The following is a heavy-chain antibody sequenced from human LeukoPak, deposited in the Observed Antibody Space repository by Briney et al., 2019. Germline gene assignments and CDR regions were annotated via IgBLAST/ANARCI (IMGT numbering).Heavy chain of an antibody. CDR2: ISGRGGST. Sequence: PGGSLRLSCAASGFTFSRYAMSWLRQAPGDALEWVSAISGRGGSTYYAGSVKGRFTISRDNSKNTRYLQMNSLRAEDTAVYYCAKDPLDGSYFDYWGQGTLVTVSS. V-gene: IGHV3-23*01. CDR3: AKDPLDGSYFDY. CDR1: GFTFSRYA. J-gene: IGHJ4*02.